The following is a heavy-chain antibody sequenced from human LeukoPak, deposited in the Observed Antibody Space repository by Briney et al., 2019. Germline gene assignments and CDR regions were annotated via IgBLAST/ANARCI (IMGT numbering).Heavy chain of an antibody. CDR1: GFTFSSYA. Sequence: GGSLRLSCAASGFTFSSYAMSWVRQAPGEGLEWVSAISGSGGSTYYADSVKGRFTISRDNSKNTLYLQMNSLRALETAVSYCAKDFVGSSLWYFDYWGQGTLVTVSS. CDR2: ISGSGGST. CDR3: AKDFVGSSLWYFDY. V-gene: IGHV3-23*01. D-gene: IGHD6-6*01. J-gene: IGHJ4*02.